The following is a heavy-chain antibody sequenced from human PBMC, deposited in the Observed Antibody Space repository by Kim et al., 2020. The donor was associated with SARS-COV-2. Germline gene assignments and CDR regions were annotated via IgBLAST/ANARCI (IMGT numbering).Heavy chain of an antibody. CDR2: ISGSGGST. CDR3: AKKEGYSSSWYGWFDP. CDR1: GFTFSSYA. D-gene: IGHD6-13*01. Sequence: GGSLRLSCAASGFTFSSYAMSWVRQAPGKGLEWVSAISGSGGSTYYADSVKGRFTISRDNSKNTLYLQMNSLRAEDTAVYYCAKKEGYSSSWYGWFDPWGQGTLVTVSS. J-gene: IGHJ5*02. V-gene: IGHV3-23*01.